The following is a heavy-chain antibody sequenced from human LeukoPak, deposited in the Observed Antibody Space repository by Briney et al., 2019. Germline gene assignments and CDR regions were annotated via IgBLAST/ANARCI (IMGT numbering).Heavy chain of an antibody. J-gene: IGHJ4*02. D-gene: IGHD2-2*03. CDR2: ISGSGGST. Sequence: GGSLRLPCAASGFTFSTYAMSWVRQAPGKGLEWVSSISGSGGSTYFADSVKGRFTISRDNSRTTLYLQMNSLRAEDTAVYYCAKGWMDLSFDYWGQGILVAVSS. V-gene: IGHV3-23*01. CDR1: GFTFSTYA. CDR3: AKGWMDLSFDY.